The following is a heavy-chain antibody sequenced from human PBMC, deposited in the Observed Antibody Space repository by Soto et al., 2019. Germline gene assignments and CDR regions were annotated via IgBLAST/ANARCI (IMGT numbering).Heavy chain of an antibody. Sequence: SETLSLTCTVSGGSISSGDYYWSWIRQPPGKGLEWIGYIFYSGSTYYNPSLKSRVTISVDTSKNQFSLKLSSVTAADTAVYYCAHYFNGRAFDIWGQGTMVTVSS. CDR2: IFYSGST. J-gene: IGHJ3*02. D-gene: IGHD3-10*01. CDR1: GGSISSGDYY. V-gene: IGHV4-30-4*01. CDR3: AHYFNGRAFDI.